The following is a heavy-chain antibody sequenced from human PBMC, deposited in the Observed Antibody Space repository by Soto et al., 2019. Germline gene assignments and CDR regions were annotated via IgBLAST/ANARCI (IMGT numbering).Heavy chain of an antibody. J-gene: IGHJ5*02. CDR1: GGTFSSYA. Sequence: SLKVSCKASGGTFSSYAISWVRQAPGQGLEWMGGIIPIFGTANYAQKFQGRVTITADESTSTAYMELSSLRSEDTAVYYCAASRGPPPNWFDPWGQGTQVTVSS. CDR3: AASRGPPPNWFDP. V-gene: IGHV1-69*13. CDR2: IIPIFGTA.